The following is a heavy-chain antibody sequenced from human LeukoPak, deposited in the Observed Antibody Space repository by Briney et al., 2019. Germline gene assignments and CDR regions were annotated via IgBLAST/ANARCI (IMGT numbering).Heavy chain of an antibody. J-gene: IGHJ4*02. V-gene: IGHV3-23*01. D-gene: IGHD3-22*01. CDR1: GFTFSTYG. CDR3: AKHYDSSGYYFGY. CDR2: LSGSGGST. Sequence: GGSLRLSCAASGFTFSTYGMTWVRQAPGKGLEWVSALSGSGGSTYYADSVTGRFTISRDNSKNTLYLQMNSLRAEDTAVYYCAKHYDSSGYYFGYWGQGTLVTVSS.